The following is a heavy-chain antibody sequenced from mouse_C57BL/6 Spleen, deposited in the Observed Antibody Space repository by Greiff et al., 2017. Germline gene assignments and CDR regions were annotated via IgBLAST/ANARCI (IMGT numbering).Heavy chain of an antibody. J-gene: IGHJ3*01. D-gene: IGHD2-4*01. V-gene: IGHV1-82*01. CDR3: ARSLDYDYRTWFAY. CDR2: IYPGDGDT. CDR1: GYAFSSSW. Sequence: VQLQQSGPELVKPGASVKISCKASGYAFSSSWMNWVKQRPGKGLEWIGRIYPGDGDTNYNGKFKGKATLTADKSSSTAYMQLSSLTSEDSAVYFCARSLDYDYRTWFAYWGQGTLVTVSA.